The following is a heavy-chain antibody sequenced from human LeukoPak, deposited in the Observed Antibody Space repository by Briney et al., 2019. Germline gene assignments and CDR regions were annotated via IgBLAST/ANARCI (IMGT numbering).Heavy chain of an antibody. CDR3: ARDRFPGGDYYYMDV. D-gene: IGHD3-10*01. V-gene: IGHV1-2*02. CDR1: GYTFTSCY. J-gene: IGHJ6*03. Sequence: ASVKVSCKASGYTFTSCYMHWVRQAPGQGLEWMGWINPNSGGTNYAQKFQGRVTMTRDTSISTAYMELSRLRSDDTAVYYCARDRFPGGDYYYMDVWGKGTTVTVSS. CDR2: INPNSGGT.